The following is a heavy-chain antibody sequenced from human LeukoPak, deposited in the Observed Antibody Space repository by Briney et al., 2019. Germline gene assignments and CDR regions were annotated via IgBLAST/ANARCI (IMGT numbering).Heavy chain of an antibody. V-gene: IGHV3-66*01. J-gene: IGHJ3*02. CDR1: AFTLSSNY. D-gene: IGHD6-13*01. CDR2: IYSGGTR. Sequence: RGSLRISLVAPAFTLSSNYITWGRQAPGKGLEWVSVIYSGGTRYYADSVTGRFTISRDNSNNTLYLQMNTLRAEDTAVYYCARLISAAGTGVFNIWGQGTMVTVSS. CDR3: ARLISAAGTGVFNI.